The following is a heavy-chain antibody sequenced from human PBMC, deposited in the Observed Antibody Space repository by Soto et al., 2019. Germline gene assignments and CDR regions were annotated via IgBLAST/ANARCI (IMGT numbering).Heavy chain of an antibody. CDR3: ARGVVVAPPGYFDY. D-gene: IGHD2-15*01. V-gene: IGHV4-31*03. J-gene: IGHJ4*02. CDR2: IYYSGST. Sequence: SETLSITCTVSGGSISSGGYYWSWIRQHPGKGLEWIGYIYYSGSTYYNPSLKSRVTISVDTSKNQFSLKLSSVTAADTAVYYCARGVVVAPPGYFDYWGQGTLVTAPQ. CDR1: GGSISSGGYY.